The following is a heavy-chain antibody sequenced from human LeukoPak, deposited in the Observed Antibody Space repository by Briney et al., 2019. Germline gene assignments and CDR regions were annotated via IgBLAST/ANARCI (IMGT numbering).Heavy chain of an antibody. J-gene: IGHJ1*01. CDR3: VAEKGERDFKH. Sequence: GSLRLSCAASGFTFSSHAMHWVRQAPGEGLEWVAMISYDGTYKFYLNSVKGRFTVSRDNSRNTLYLQMNSLTTEDTAVYYCVAEKGERDFKHWGQGALVTVSS. V-gene: IGHV3-30*03. D-gene: IGHD1-1*01. CDR2: ISYDGTYK. CDR1: GFTFSSHA.